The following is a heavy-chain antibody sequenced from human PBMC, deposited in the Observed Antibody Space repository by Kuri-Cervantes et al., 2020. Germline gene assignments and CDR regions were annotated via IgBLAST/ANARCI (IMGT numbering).Heavy chain of an antibody. CDR3: ARVSPDYYDSSGYRAFDI. CDR2: INPSGGST. V-gene: IGHV1-46*01. J-gene: IGHJ3*02. Sequence: ASVKVSCKASGYTFTSYYMHWVRQAPGQGLEWMGIINPSGGSTSYAQKFQGRVTMTRDTSTSTVYMELSSLRSEDTAVYYCARVSPDYYDSSGYRAFDIWGQGTMVTVSS. CDR1: GYTFTSYY. D-gene: IGHD3-22*01.